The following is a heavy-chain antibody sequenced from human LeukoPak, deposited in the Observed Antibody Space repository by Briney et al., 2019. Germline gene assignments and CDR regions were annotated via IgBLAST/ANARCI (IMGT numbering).Heavy chain of an antibody. CDR3: ASPGYYSGSWKFDF. CDR2: LYTSGHT. D-gene: IGHD6-19*01. CDR1: GFTVSSAY. V-gene: IGHV3-53*01. Sequence: PGGSLRLSCAASGFTVSSAYMSWFRQVPGKGLQWVSLLYTSGHTIYADSVKGRFTISRDNSKNTLYLQMSSLTDGDTALYYCASPGYYSGSWKFDFWGQGTLVTVSS. J-gene: IGHJ4*02.